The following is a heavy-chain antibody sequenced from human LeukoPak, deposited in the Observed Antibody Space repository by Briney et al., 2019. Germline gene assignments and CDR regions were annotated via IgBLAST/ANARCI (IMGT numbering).Heavy chain of an antibody. D-gene: IGHD3-9*01. CDR3: ARDRGLRYFDY. Sequence: GGSLRLSCAASGFTFSSYGMHWVRQAPGKGLEWVVVIWYDGSNKYYADSVKGRFTISRDNSKNTLYLQMNSLRAEDTAVYYCARDRGLRYFDYWGQGTLVTVSS. J-gene: IGHJ4*02. CDR1: GFTFSSYG. CDR2: IWYDGSNK. V-gene: IGHV3-33*01.